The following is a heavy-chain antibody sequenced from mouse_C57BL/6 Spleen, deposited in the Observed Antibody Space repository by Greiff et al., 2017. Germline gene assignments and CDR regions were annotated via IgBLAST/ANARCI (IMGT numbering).Heavy chain of an antibody. CDR2: ISNGGGST. D-gene: IGHD1-1*01. CDR3: ARHEVVAGAMDY. V-gene: IGHV5-12*01. J-gene: IGHJ4*01. CDR1: GFTFSDYY. Sequence: EVHLVESGGGLVQPGGSLKLSCAASGFTFSDYYMYWVRQTPEKRLEWVAYISNGGGSTYYPDTVKGRFTISRDNAKNTLYLQMSRLKSEDTAMYYCARHEVVAGAMDYWGQGTSVTVSS.